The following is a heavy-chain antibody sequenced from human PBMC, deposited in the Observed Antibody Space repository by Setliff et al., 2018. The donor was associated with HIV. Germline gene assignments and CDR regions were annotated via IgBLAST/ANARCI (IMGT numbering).Heavy chain of an antibody. D-gene: IGHD3-16*01. Sequence: GGSLRLSCAASGFTFSTHGMSWVRQAPGKGLEWVSAISGSGDDTNYADSVQGRLTVSRDISKNTVFLRLNSLRVEDTAVYFCARDPFGGGDLINGVPWGQGTLVTVSS. J-gene: IGHJ5*02. CDR1: GFTFSTHG. V-gene: IGHV3-23*01. CDR3: ARDPFGGGDLINGVP. CDR2: ISGSGDDT.